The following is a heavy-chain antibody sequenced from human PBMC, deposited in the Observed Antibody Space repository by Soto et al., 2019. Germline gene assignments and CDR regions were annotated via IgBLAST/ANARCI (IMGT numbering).Heavy chain of an antibody. CDR1: GFTFSSYA. J-gene: IGHJ5*02. Sequence: EVQLLESGGGLVQPGGSLRLSCAASGFTFSSYAMSWVRQAPGKGLEWVSAISGSGGSTYYADSVKGRFTISRNNSKNTLYLQMNSLRAEDTAVYYCAKVGVIVVVPAALVAWGQGTLVTVSS. CDR3: AKVGVIVVVPAALVA. D-gene: IGHD2-2*01. CDR2: ISGSGGST. V-gene: IGHV3-23*01.